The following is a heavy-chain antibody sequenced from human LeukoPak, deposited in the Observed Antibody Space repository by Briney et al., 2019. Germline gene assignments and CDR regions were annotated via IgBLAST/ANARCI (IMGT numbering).Heavy chain of an antibody. CDR3: ASSAGRILRYFDWHKPFDY. CDR2: IKQDGSEK. J-gene: IGHJ4*02. V-gene: IGHV3-7*03. Sequence: GGSLRLSCAASGFTFSSYWMSWVRQAPGKGLEWVANIKQDGSEKYYVDSVKGRFTISRDNAKNSLYLQMNSLRAEDTAVYYCASSAGRILRYFDWHKPFDYWGQGTLVTVSS. CDR1: GFTFSSYW. D-gene: IGHD3-9*01.